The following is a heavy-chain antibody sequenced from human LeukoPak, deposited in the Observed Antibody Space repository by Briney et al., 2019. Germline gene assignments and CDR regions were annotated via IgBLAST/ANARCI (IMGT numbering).Heavy chain of an antibody. CDR1: GSNFNDHY. Sequence: GGSLRLSCAASGSNFNDHYMTWVRQPPGKGLEWISYISSSSSSRYNADSVRGRFAISRDNSKNSMYLQMNSLRAEDTAVYYCARSISGGYMSFDIWGQGTMVTVSS. D-gene: IGHD3-22*01. CDR2: ISSSSSSR. J-gene: IGHJ3*02. V-gene: IGHV3-11*04. CDR3: ARSISGGYMSFDI.